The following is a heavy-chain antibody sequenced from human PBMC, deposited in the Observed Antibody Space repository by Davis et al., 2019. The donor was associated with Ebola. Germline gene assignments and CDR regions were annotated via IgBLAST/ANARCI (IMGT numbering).Heavy chain of an antibody. Sequence: ASVKVSCKASGYTFTGYYMHWVRQAPGQGLEWMGWINPSSGGTNYAQKFQGRVSMTRDTSISTAYMDLTSLRSDDTAVYYCANLVRGINYWGQGTLVTVSS. J-gene: IGHJ4*02. D-gene: IGHD3-10*01. CDR3: ANLVRGINY. CDR2: INPSSGGT. V-gene: IGHV1-2*02. CDR1: GYTFTGYY.